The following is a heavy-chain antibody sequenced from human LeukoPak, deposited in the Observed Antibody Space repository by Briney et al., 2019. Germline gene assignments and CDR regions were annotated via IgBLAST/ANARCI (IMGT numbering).Heavy chain of an antibody. D-gene: IGHD6-13*01. CDR1: GFTFSSYS. J-gene: IGHJ4*02. CDR2: ISGSSSYI. Sequence: KSGGSLRLSCAASGFTFSSYSMNWVRQASGKGLEWVSSISGSSSYIYYADSVKGRFTISRDNAKNSLYLQMNSLRAEDTAVYYCARGPYSSSWYAHFDYWGQGTLVTVSS. V-gene: IGHV3-21*01. CDR3: ARGPYSSSWYAHFDY.